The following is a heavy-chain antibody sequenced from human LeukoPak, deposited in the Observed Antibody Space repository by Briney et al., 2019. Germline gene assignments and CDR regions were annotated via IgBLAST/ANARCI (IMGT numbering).Heavy chain of an antibody. D-gene: IGHD1-20*01. CDR3: APSPVTGTTGDFDY. J-gene: IGHJ4*02. CDR1: GFTFSGYA. Sequence: GGSLRLSCAASGFTFSGYAMSWVRQAPGKGLEWVSAISGSGGSTYYADSVKGRFTISRDNSKNTLYLQMNSLRAEDTAVYYCAPSPVTGTTGDFDYWGQGTLVTVSS. V-gene: IGHV3-23*01. CDR2: ISGSGGST.